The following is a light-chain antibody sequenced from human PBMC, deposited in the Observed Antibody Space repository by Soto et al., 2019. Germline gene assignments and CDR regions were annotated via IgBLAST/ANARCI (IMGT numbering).Light chain of an antibody. CDR2: EGT. CDR3: CSYAGNSTMV. V-gene: IGLV2-23*01. CDR1: SSDVGTYNL. Sequence: QSVLTQPASVSGSLGQSITISCTGTSSDVGTYNLVSWYQHHPGKAPKLILYEGTKRPSGVSNGFSGSKSGNTASLTISALWAEDEADYYCCSYAGNSTMVFGGGTKLTVL. J-gene: IGLJ2*01.